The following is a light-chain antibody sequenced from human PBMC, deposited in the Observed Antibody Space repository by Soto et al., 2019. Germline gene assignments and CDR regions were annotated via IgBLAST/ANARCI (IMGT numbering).Light chain of an antibody. CDR3: SSYTSSTTLSI. V-gene: IGLV2-14*01. Sequence: QSALTQPASVSGSPGQAITISCSGTSSDVGAFNYVSWYQQHPGNAPKLIIYDVTNRPSGVSNRFSGSKSGDTASLTISGLLAEDEADYYCSSYTSSTTLSIFGGGTKLTVL. CDR2: DVT. J-gene: IGLJ2*01. CDR1: SSDVGAFNY.